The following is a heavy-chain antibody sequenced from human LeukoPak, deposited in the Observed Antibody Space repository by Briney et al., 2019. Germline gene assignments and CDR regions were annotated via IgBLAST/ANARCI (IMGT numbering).Heavy chain of an antibody. CDR3: ARAEEAYDSSGPLNWFDP. J-gene: IGHJ5*02. D-gene: IGHD3-22*01. CDR1: GGTFSSYA. CDR2: IIPIFGTA. Sequence: SVKVSCKASGGTFSSYAISWVRRAPGQGLEWMGRIIPIFGTANYAQKFQGRVTITADKSTSTAYMELSSLRSEDTAVYYCARAEEAYDSSGPLNWFDPWGQGTLVTVSS. V-gene: IGHV1-69*06.